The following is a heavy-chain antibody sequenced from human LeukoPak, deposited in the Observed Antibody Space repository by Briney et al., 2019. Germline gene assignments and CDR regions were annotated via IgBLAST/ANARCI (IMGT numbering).Heavy chain of an antibody. Sequence: GGSLRLSCAASGFTFSSYAMSWVRQAPGKGLEWVAVISYDGSNKYYADSVKGRFTISRDNSKNTLYLQMNSLRAEDTAVYYCARDRDMYPDYWGQGTLVTVSS. V-gene: IGHV3-30*04. J-gene: IGHJ4*02. CDR2: ISYDGSNK. D-gene: IGHD2-15*01. CDR1: GFTFSSYA. CDR3: ARDRDMYPDY.